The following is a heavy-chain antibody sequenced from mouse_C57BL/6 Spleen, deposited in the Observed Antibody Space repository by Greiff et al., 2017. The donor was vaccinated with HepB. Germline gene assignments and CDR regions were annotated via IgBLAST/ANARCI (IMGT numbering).Heavy chain of an antibody. D-gene: IGHD2-4*01. Sequence: VQLQQPGAELVKPGASVKLSCKASGYTFTSYWMHWVKQRPGRGLEWIGRIDPNSGGTKYNEKFKSKATLTVDKPSSTAYMQLSSLTSEDSAVYYCARRYYDYGDYAMDYWGQGTSVTVSS. J-gene: IGHJ4*01. CDR3: ARRYYDYGDYAMDY. CDR1: GYTFTSYW. V-gene: IGHV1-72*01. CDR2: IDPNSGGT.